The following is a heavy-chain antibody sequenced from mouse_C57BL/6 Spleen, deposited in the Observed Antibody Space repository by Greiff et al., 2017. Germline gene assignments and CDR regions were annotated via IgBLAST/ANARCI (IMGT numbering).Heavy chain of an antibody. V-gene: IGHV1-81*01. D-gene: IGHD1-1*01. CDR1: GYTFTSYG. Sequence: QVQLQQSGAELARPGASVKLSCKASGYTFTSYGISWVKQRTGQGLEWIGEIYPRSGNTYYNEKFKGKATLTADKSSSTAYMELRSLTSEDSAVYFWARSQILYDGSSYVEAMDYWGQGTSLTVSS. CDR2: IYPRSGNT. CDR3: ARSQILYDGSSYVEAMDY. J-gene: IGHJ4*01.